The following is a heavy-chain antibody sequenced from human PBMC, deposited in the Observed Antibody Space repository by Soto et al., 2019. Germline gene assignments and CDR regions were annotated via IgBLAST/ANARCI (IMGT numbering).Heavy chain of an antibody. CDR1: GFIVTTSY. Sequence: PGGSLRLACAACGFIVTTSYMSWVRQAPGRGLEWISLIYSAGTTYYADSVSGRFTISRENSKNTVYLQMNSLRAEDSAFYSCARDPGDTSGWFYFDYWGPGTLVTVSS. J-gene: IGHJ4*02. CDR3: ARDPGDTSGWFYFDY. V-gene: IGHV3-53*01. D-gene: IGHD6-19*01. CDR2: IYSAGTT.